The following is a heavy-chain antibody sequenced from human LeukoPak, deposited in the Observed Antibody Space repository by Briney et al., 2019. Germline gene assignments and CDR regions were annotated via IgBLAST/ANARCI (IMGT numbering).Heavy chain of an antibody. CDR1: GYTFTSYG. J-gene: IGHJ4*02. CDR3: AYQSTVTSSFDY. Sequence: ASVKVSCKASGYTFTSYGISWVRQAPGQGLEWMGIINPSGGSTSYAQKFQGRVTMTRDTSTSTVYMELSSLRSEDTAVYYCAYQSTVTSSFDYWGQGTLVTVSS. V-gene: IGHV1-46*01. CDR2: INPSGGST. D-gene: IGHD4-17*01.